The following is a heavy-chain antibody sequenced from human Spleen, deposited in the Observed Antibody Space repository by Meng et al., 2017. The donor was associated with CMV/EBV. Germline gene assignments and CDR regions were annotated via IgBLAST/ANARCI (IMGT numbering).Heavy chain of an antibody. Sequence: GGSLRLSCAASGFTFSGYWMNWVRQSPGKGLEWVANIKQDGSEKYYVDSVKGRFTISRDNAKNSLYLQMNSLRAEDTAVYYCARDASYCSSTSCWAYWYFDLWGRGTLVTVSS. V-gene: IGHV3-7*01. D-gene: IGHD2-2*01. CDR1: GFTFSGYW. CDR2: IKQDGSEK. CDR3: ARDASYCSSTSCWAYWYFDL. J-gene: IGHJ2*01.